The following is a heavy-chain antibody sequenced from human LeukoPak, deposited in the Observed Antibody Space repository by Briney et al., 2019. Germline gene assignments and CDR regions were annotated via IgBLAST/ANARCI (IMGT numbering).Heavy chain of an antibody. V-gene: IGHV1-46*01. CDR3: ARDNDFDY. Sequence: ASVKVSCKASGYTFTSYYIHWVRQAPGQGLEWMGIIYPGGGSTSYAQKFQGRVTMTRVMSTSTVYMELSSLRSEDTAVYYCARDNDFDYWGQGTLVTVSS. J-gene: IGHJ4*02. CDR1: GYTFTSYY. D-gene: IGHD2-8*01. CDR2: IYPGGGST.